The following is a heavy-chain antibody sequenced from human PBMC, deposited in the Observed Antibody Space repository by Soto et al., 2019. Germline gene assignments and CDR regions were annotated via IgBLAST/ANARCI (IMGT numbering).Heavy chain of an antibody. Sequence: ASVKVSCKASVYRITSDYMQWVRQEKKQGLEWMGIITPRGDSATYAQKFQDRATMTRDTSASTAYMELSSLRSEDTAVYYCAYQVAYCGGDCYPLYYWGQGTLVTVSS. V-gene: IGHV1-46*01. CDR1: VYRITSDY. J-gene: IGHJ4*02. CDR3: AYQVAYCGGDCYPLYY. CDR2: ITPRGDSA. D-gene: IGHD2-21*02.